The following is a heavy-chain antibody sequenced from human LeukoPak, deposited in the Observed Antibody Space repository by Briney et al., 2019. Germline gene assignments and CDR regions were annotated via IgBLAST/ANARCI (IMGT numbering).Heavy chain of an antibody. V-gene: IGHV3-15*04. D-gene: IGHD3-10*01. Sequence: PGGSLRLSCAAYGFGFSDAWMSWVRQIPGKGLEWVGRIESKTDGGTTDYAAPVKGRFTISRDDSTNTLYLQMNSLKSEDTAVYYCTTYGSGRKFDYWGQGILVTVSS. CDR1: GFGFSDAW. CDR3: TTYGSGRKFDY. J-gene: IGHJ4*02. CDR2: IESKTDGGTT.